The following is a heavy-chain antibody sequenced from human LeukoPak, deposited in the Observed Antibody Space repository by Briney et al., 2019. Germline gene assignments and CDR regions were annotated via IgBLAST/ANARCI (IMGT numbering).Heavy chain of an antibody. CDR2: ISSSSSYI. CDR3: ATGYCSGGSCYFSFDY. V-gene: IGHV3-21*01. Sequence: PGGSLRLSCAASGFTFSSYSMKWVRQAPGKGLEWVSSISSSSSYIYYADSVKGRFTISRDNAKNSLYLQMNSLRAEDTAVYYCATGYCSGGSCYFSFDYWGQGTLVTVSS. D-gene: IGHD2-15*01. CDR1: GFTFSSYS. J-gene: IGHJ4*02.